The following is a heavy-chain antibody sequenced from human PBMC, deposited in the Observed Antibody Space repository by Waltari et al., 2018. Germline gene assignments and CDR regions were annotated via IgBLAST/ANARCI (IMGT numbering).Heavy chain of an antibody. CDR1: GATIDSNY. Sequence: SGGGLFQPGGSLRLCCPPSGATIDSNYMNWLRQAPGKGLEWISVIFADGTTHFADSVRGRFVISRDKSENTLYLQMNFVRADDSSVYYCTRGGHPNSWGQGTLVTVSS. CDR2: IFADGTT. J-gene: IGHJ1*01. V-gene: IGHV3-66*02. CDR3: TRGGHPNS. D-gene: IGHD7-27*01.